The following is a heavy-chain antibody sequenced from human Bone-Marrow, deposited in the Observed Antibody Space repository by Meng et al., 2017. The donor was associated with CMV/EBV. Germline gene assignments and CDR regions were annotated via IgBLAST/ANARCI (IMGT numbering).Heavy chain of an antibody. CDR1: GFTFSSYE. Sequence: LSLTCAASGFTFSSYEMNWVRQAPGKGLEWVSYISSSGSTIYYADSVKGRFTISRDNAKNSLYLQMNSLRAEDTAVYYCARARKVKQQLVGGYGMDVWGQGTTVTVSS. CDR2: ISSSGSTI. CDR3: ARARKVKQQLVGGYGMDV. V-gene: IGHV3-48*03. D-gene: IGHD6-13*01. J-gene: IGHJ6*02.